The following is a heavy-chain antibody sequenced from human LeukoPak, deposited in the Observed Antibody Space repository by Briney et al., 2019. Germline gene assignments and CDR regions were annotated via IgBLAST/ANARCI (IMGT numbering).Heavy chain of an antibody. CDR1: GGSISSSSYY. CDR2: IYYSGST. D-gene: IGHD3-22*01. J-gene: IGHJ6*03. Sequence: PSETLSLTCTVSGGSISSSSYYWAWIRQPPGKGLEWIGSIYYSGSTYYNPSLRSRVTISVDTSKNQFSLKLSSVTAADTAVYYCAGQSYYYDSSGSYYYMDVWGKGTTVTVSS. V-gene: IGHV4-39*01. CDR3: AGQSYYYDSSGSYYYMDV.